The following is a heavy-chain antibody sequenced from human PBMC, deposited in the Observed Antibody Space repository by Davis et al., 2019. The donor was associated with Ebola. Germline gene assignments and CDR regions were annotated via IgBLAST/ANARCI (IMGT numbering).Heavy chain of an antibody. CDR1: GGSINDATYY. CDR3: ARSGWLQLDFDY. J-gene: IGHJ4*02. CDR2: IYYNGNT. Sequence: PSETLSLTCTVPGGSINDATYYWSWIRQPPGERPEWIGYIYYNGNTNYNPSLKSRVVMSVDTSKNQFSLKLRSVTAADTAIYYCARSGWLQLDFDYWGQGTLVTVSS. V-gene: IGHV4-61*01. D-gene: IGHD5-24*01.